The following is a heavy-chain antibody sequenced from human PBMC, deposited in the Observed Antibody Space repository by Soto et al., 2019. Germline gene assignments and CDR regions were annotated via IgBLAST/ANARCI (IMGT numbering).Heavy chain of an antibody. CDR2: IIPIFGTA. Sequence: QVQLVQSGAEVKKPGSSVKVSCKASGGTFSSYAISWVRQAPGQGLEWMGGIIPIFGTANYAQKFQGRVTITADESTRTAYMELSSLRSEDTAVYYCARVGRYSSSWYNVDLFDYWGQGTLVTVSS. J-gene: IGHJ4*02. D-gene: IGHD6-13*01. V-gene: IGHV1-69*12. CDR3: ARVGRYSSSWYNVDLFDY. CDR1: GGTFSSYA.